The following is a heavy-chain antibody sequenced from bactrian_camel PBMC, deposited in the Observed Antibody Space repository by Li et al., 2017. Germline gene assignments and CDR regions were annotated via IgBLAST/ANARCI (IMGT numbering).Heavy chain of an antibody. J-gene: IGHJ4*01. CDR3: SQSPNYGLAC. V-gene: IGHV3-3*01. Sequence: HVQLVESGGGSVQAGGSLRLSCVASGYTDSFDYVGWFRQAPGKEREGLAVIRHIVGTSRYSDSVKGRFAISADNAKNTIYLQMNNVKSEDTSVYYCSQSPNYGLACRGQGTQVTVS. D-gene: IGHD5*01. CDR2: IRHIVGTS. CDR1: GYTDSFDY.